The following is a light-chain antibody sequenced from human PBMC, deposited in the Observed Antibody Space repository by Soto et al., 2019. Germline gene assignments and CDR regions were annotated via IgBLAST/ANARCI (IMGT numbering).Light chain of an antibody. V-gene: IGKV1-39*01. Sequence: DIQMTQSPSSLSASVGDRVTITCRASQSISSYLNWYQQKPGKAPKLLIYAASSLQCGVPSRFNGSGSGTDFTLTISSLQPEDFATYYCQQSYSTPRTFGGGTKVVIK. CDR1: QSISSY. CDR3: QQSYSTPRT. J-gene: IGKJ4*01. CDR2: AAS.